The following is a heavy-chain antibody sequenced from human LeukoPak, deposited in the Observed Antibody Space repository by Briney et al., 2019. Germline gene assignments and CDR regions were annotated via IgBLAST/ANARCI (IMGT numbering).Heavy chain of an antibody. D-gene: IGHD3-22*01. CDR2: IGTAGDT. CDR1: GFTFSSYD. V-gene: IGHV3-13*01. J-gene: IGHJ3*02. Sequence: GGSLRLSCAASGFTFSSYDMHWVRQATGKGLEWVSAIGTAGDTYYPGSVKGRFTISRENAKNSLYLQMNSLRAGDTAVYYCARSTLYDSSGSTDDAFDIWGQGTMVTVSS. CDR3: ARSTLYDSSGSTDDAFDI.